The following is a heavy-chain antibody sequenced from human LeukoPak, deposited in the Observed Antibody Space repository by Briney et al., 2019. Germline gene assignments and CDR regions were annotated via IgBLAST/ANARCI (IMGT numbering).Heavy chain of an antibody. CDR3: ARYFYDSSGYPYYFDY. CDR1: GFTVSSNY. D-gene: IGHD3-22*01. J-gene: IGHJ4*02. V-gene: IGHV3-53*01. CDR2: IVGGVSK. Sequence: QPGGSLRLSCVASGFTVSSNYMSWVRQAPGKGLEWVTFIVGGVSKDYADSVKGRFTIAKYNSKKALYLQMNSLRAEDTAVYYCARYFYDSSGYPYYFDYWGQGTLVTVSS.